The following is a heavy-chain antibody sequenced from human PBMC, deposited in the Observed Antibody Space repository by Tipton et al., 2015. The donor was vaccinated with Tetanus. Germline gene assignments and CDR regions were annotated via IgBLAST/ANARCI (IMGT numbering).Heavy chain of an antibody. Sequence: SLRLSCAGSELTFSGHGMFWVRLPPGKGLEWVAFVSFDGSKEDYSDSVKGRFSISRDNAENSLFLQMNSLRVEDAAMYYCARESRSKIVGQWGQGALVTVSS. CDR1: ELTFSGHG. J-gene: IGHJ4*02. CDR2: VSFDGSKE. V-gene: IGHV3-30*03. CDR3: ARESRSKIVGQ. D-gene: IGHD2-21*01.